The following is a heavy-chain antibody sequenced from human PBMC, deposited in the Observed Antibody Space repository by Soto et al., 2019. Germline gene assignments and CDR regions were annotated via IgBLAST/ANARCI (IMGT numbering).Heavy chain of an antibody. CDR3: AREDGYSYGVPSWFDP. CDR1: GFTFSSYA. D-gene: IGHD5-18*01. CDR2: ISYDGSNK. J-gene: IGHJ5*02. Sequence: PGGSLRLSCAASGFTFSSYAMHWVRQAPGKGLERVAVISYDGSNKYYADSVKGRFTISRDNSKNTLYLQMNSLRAEDTAVYYCAREDGYSYGVPSWFDPWGQGTLVTVSS. V-gene: IGHV3-30-3*01.